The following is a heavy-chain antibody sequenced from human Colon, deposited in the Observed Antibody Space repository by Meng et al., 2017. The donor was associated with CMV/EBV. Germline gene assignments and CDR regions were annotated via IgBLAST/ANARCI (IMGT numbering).Heavy chain of an antibody. CDR3: ATGGGTEAAAAGVFDF. V-gene: IGHV3-33*01. CDR2: ISSDGSQK. CDR1: GFTIHRHG. D-gene: IGHD6-25*01. J-gene: IGHJ4*02. Sequence: GESLKISCTLSGFTIHRHGMHWVRQAPGKGLEWVATISSDGSQKHFADSVKGRSTISRDNSKNTQFLEMNSLRDEDTAVYFCATGGGTEAAAAGVFDFWGQGTLVTVSS.